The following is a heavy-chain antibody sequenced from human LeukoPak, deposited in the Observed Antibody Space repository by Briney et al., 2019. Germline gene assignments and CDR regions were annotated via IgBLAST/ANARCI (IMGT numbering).Heavy chain of an antibody. CDR3: ARDRPPSSSWYWFDY. D-gene: IGHD6-13*01. CDR1: GFTFSSYW. CDR2: INGDGSTT. V-gene: IGHV3-74*01. Sequence: GGSLRLSCAASGFTFSSYWMHWVRQAPGKGLVWVSRINGDGSTTNYADSVKGRFTISRDNAKNTLYLQMNSLRAEDTAVYYCARDRPPSSSWYWFDYWGQGTLVTVSS. J-gene: IGHJ4*02.